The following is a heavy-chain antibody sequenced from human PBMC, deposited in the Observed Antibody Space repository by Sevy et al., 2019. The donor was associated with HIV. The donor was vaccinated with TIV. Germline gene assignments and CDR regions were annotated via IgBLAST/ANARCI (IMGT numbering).Heavy chain of an antibody. D-gene: IGHD3-22*01. V-gene: IGHV4-30-4*01. Sequence: SETLSLTCTVSGGSISSGDYYWSWIRQPPGKGLEWIGYIYYSGSTHYNPSLKSRVTISVETSKNQISLKLSSVTAADTAVYHCARSYYDSSGYPYYFDYWGQGILVTVSS. CDR3: ARSYYDSSGYPYYFDY. CDR2: IYYSGST. CDR1: GGSISSGDYY. J-gene: IGHJ4*02.